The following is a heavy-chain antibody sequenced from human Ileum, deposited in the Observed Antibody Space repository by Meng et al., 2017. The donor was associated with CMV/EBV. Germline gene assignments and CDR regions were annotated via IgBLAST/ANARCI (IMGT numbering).Heavy chain of an antibody. V-gene: IGHV3-74*01. CDR2: INSDGSST. CDR3: ARVYYDFWSGYYTGNNWFDP. J-gene: IGHJ5*02. Sequence: FSSDWMHWGRQAPGKGLVWVSRINSDGSSTSYADSVKGRFTISRDNAKNTLYLQMNSLRAEDTAVYYCARVYYDFWSGYYTGNNWFDPWGQGTLVTVSS. D-gene: IGHD3-3*01. CDR1: FSSDW.